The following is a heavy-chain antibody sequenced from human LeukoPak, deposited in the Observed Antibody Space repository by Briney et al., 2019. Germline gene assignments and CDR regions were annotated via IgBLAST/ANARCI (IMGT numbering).Heavy chain of an antibody. CDR2: INPNSGGT. V-gene: IGHV1-2*02. Sequence: ASVKVSCKASGYTFTGYHMHWVRQAPGQGLEWMGWINPNSGGTNYAQKFQGRVTMTRDTSISTAYMELSRLRSDDTAVYYCARLVVGATMADAFDIWGQGTMVTVSS. CDR1: GYTFTGYH. J-gene: IGHJ3*02. D-gene: IGHD1-26*01. CDR3: ARLVVGATMADAFDI.